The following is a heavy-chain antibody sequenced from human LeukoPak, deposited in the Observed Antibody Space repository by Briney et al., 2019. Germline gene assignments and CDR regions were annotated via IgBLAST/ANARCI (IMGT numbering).Heavy chain of an antibody. V-gene: IGHV4-4*07. D-gene: IGHD6-6*01. J-gene: IGHJ6*03. CDR3: ARDWGVSARPGYMDV. CDR1: GGSISSYY. CDR2: IYTSGST. Sequence: SETLSLTCTVSGGSISSYYWSWIRQPAGKGLEWIGRIYTSGSTNYNPSLKSRVTMSVDTSKNQFSLRLSSVTAADTAVYYCARDWGVSARPGYMDVWGKGTTVTVSS.